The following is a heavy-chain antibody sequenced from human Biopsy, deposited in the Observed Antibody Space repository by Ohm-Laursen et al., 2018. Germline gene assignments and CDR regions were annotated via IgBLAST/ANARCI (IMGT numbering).Heavy chain of an antibody. CDR1: GGSISSYY. CDR2: LYYNGFT. V-gene: IGHV4-59*08. D-gene: IGHD3-16*01. CDR3: ARHSGGKDAHLGY. J-gene: IGHJ4*02. Sequence: GTLSLTCGVSGGSISSYYWSWIRQPPGKGLEWIGFLYYNGFTNSNPSLKSRVTISVDPFRNQFSLKLSAVTAADTAVYYCARHSGGKDAHLGYWGQGNLVTVSS.